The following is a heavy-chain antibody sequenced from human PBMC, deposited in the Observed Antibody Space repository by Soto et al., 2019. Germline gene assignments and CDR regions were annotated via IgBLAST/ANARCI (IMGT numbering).Heavy chain of an antibody. CDR1: GGSFSGYY. D-gene: IGHD2-2*01. V-gene: IGHV4-34*01. Sequence: SGTLSLTCAVYGGSFSGYYWSWIRQPPGKGLEWIGEINHSGSTNYNPSLKSRVTISVDTSKNQFSLKLSSVTAADTAVYYCARGLTVVVVPAARWFDPWGQGTLVTVSS. J-gene: IGHJ5*02. CDR3: ARGLTVVVVPAARWFDP. CDR2: INHSGST.